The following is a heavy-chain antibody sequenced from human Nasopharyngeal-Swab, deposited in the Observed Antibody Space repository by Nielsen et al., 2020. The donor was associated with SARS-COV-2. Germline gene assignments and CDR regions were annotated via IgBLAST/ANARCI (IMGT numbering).Heavy chain of an antibody. CDR2: IYYSGIT. CDR1: GDSITNTAYY. D-gene: IGHD3-16*01. CDR3: ARTTHYDYVWGSHRPPNYFDY. V-gene: IGHV4-39*01. Sequence: SETLSLPCSVSGDSITNTAYYWGWIRPPPGKGLEWIANIYYSGITYNNPSLKSRVTISVDTSKNKLSLRLRSETTADTAVYYCARTTHYDYVWGSHRPPNYFDYWGQGTLVTVSS. J-gene: IGHJ4*02.